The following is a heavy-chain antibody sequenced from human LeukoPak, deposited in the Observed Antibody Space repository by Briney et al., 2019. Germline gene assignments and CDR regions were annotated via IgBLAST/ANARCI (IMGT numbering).Heavy chain of an antibody. Sequence: GGSLRLSCAASGFTFDDYGMSWVRQAPGKGLEWVSGINWNGGSTGYADSVKGRFTISRDNAKNSLYLQMNSLRAEDTALYYCAKGYYDYVWGSYYFDYWGQGTLVTVSS. CDR3: AKGYYDYVWGSYYFDY. J-gene: IGHJ4*02. V-gene: IGHV3-20*04. D-gene: IGHD3-16*01. CDR2: INWNGGST. CDR1: GFTFDDYG.